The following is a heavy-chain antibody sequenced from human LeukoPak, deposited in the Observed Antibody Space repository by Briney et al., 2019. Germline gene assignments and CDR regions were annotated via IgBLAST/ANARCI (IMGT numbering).Heavy chain of an antibody. J-gene: IGHJ3*02. CDR2: IIPMSDTA. CDR1: GGTFNSYA. CDR3: AREDDTGRYMGDDAFDI. D-gene: IGHD1-26*01. V-gene: IGHV1-69*06. Sequence: ASVRVSCKASGGTFNSYAISWVRQAPGQGLEWMGGIIPMSDTANYPQKFRGRLTITADIPTSTVYMELSSLRSEDTAVYYCAREDDTGRYMGDDAFDIWGQGTMVTVSS.